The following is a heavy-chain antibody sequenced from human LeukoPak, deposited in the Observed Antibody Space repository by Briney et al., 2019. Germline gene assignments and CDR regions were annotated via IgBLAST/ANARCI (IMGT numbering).Heavy chain of an antibody. D-gene: IGHD2-15*01. Sequence: VGSLRLSCAASGFTFSSYAMGWVRQAPGKGLEWVSLITGSGGSTFYADSVKGRFTISRDNSKSTPYLQMNSLRAEDTAVYYCARDSRDIAWYFDFWGQGTLVTVSS. CDR3: ARDSRDIAWYFDF. J-gene: IGHJ4*02. CDR1: GFTFSSYA. V-gene: IGHV3-23*01. CDR2: ITGSGGST.